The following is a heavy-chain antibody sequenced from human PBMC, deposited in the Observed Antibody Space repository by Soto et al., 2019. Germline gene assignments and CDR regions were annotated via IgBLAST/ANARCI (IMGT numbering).Heavy chain of an antibody. CDR1: GYTFTSYG. V-gene: IGHV1-18*01. CDR3: ARVSGYCSSTSCYGAPNDAFDI. Sequence: GASVKVSCKASGYTFTSYGISWVRQAPGQGLEWMGWISAYNGNTNYAQKLQGRVTMTTDTSTSTAYMELRSLRSDDAAVYYCARVSGYCSSTSCYGAPNDAFDIWGQGTMVTV. CDR2: ISAYNGNT. D-gene: IGHD2-2*01. J-gene: IGHJ3*02.